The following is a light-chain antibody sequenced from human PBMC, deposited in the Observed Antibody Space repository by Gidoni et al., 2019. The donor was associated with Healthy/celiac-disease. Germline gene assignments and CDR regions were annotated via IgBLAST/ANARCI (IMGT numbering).Light chain of an antibody. CDR3: QQRSNWSLT. CDR1: QSVSSH. J-gene: IGKJ4*01. V-gene: IGKV3-11*01. Sequence: EIVLTQSPATLSLSPGERATLSCRASQSVSSHLAWYQQKPGQAPRLLIYDASNRATGIPARFSGSGSGTDFTLTISSLEPEDFAVYYCQQRSNWSLTFGGGTKVESK. CDR2: DAS.